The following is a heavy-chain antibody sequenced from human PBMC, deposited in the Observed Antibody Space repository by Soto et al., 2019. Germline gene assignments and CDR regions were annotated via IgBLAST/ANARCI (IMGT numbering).Heavy chain of an antibody. V-gene: IGHV3-48*03. J-gene: IGHJ4*02. CDR1: GFTFSRYE. Sequence: GGSLRIASSDSGFTFSRYEMNWVRQAPGKGLEWVSYISSSGSTIYYADPVKGRFTISRDNAKNSLYLQMNSLRAEDTAVYYCDTFDYWGQGTLVTGSS. CDR2: ISSSGSTI. CDR3: DTFDY.